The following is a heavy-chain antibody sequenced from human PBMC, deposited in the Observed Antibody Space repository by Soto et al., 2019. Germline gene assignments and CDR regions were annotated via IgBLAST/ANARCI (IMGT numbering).Heavy chain of an antibody. V-gene: IGHV4-31*03. J-gene: IGHJ4*02. CDR2: IYYSGST. CDR1: GGSISSGGYY. Sequence: SETLSLTCTVSGGSISSGGYYWSWIRQHPGKGLEWIGYIYYSGSTYYNPSLKSRVTISVDTSKNQFSLKLSSVTAADTAAYYCARAGITGTIPLDYWGQGTLVTVSS. CDR3: ARAGITGTIPLDY. D-gene: IGHD1-7*01.